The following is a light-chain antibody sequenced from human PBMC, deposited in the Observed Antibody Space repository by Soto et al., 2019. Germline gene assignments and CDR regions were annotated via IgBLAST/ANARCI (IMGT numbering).Light chain of an antibody. CDR1: NIGSKT. V-gene: IGLV3-21*02. CDR3: QVWDVSTVNYV. J-gene: IGLJ1*01. CDR2: DDS. Sequence: SYELTQPPSMSVAPGQTARITCGGNNIGSKTVHWYQQKAGQAPVLVVYDDSDRPSGIPERFSGSNSGNTATLTISRVEAGDEADYYCQVWDVSTVNYVFGTGTKVTVL.